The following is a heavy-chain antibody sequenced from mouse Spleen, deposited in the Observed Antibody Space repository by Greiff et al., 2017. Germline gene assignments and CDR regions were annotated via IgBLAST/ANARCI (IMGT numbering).Heavy chain of an antibody. D-gene: IGHD2-3*01. CDR3: ARSGAYDGYYFDV. CDR2: IYPNSGST. CDR1: GYTFTSYW. J-gene: IGHJ1*03. V-gene: IGHV1-64*01. Sequence: VQLKQPGAELVKPGASVKLSCKASGYTFTSYWMHWVKQRPGQGLEWIGMIYPNSGSTNYNEKFKSKATLTVDKSSSTAYMQLSSLTSEDSAVYYCARSGAYDGYYFDVWGTGTTVTVSS.